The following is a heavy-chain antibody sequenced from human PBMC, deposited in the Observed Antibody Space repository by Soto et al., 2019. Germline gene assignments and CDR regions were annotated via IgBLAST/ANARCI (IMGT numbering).Heavy chain of an antibody. J-gene: IGHJ6*02. D-gene: IGHD1-20*01. CDR1: GGSISSYY. CDR2: IHYSGST. CDR3: ARARYQMLHPYYYGMDV. Sequence: QVQLQESGPGLVKPSETLSLTCTVSGGSISSYYWSWIRQSPGKGLEWIGYIHYSGSTKSNPSLESRATISVDTSRKQVSLKLSSVTAADSAVYFCARARYQMLHPYYYGMDVWGQGTTVTVSS. V-gene: IGHV4-59*01.